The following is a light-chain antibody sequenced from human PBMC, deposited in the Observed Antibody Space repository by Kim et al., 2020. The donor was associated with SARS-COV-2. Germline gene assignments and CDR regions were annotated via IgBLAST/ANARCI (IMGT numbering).Light chain of an antibody. Sequence: DIQMTQSPSTLSASVGDRVTISCRASQSMSSWLAWYQQKPGKAPKLLIFKASSLESGVPSRFSGSGSGTEFTLTIISLQPDDFATYYCQHYNSYAWTFGQGTKVDIK. CDR2: KAS. V-gene: IGKV1-5*03. CDR3: QHYNSYAWT. CDR1: QSMSSW. J-gene: IGKJ1*01.